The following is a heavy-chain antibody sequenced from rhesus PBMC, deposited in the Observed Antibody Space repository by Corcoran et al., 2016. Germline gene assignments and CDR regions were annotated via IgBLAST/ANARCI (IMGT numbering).Heavy chain of an antibody. D-gene: IGHD6-31*01. Sequence: EVQLVQSGAEVKRPGESLTISCKTSGSSFTSYWISWVRQMPGKGLGWRGTIDPRDSETRYRPSFQGQVTISDDKSISTTYRQGSSLKASDAATYYCAKGDSSGWYFDYWGQGVLVTVSS. V-gene: IGHV5-2*01. CDR1: GSSFTSYW. CDR2: IDPRDSET. J-gene: IGHJ4*01. CDR3: AKGDSSGWYFDY.